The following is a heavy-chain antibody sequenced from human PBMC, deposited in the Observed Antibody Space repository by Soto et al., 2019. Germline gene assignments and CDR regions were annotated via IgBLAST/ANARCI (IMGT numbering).Heavy chain of an antibody. Sequence: ASVKVSCKVSGYTLTELSMHWVRQAPGKGLEWMGGFDPEDGETIYAQKFQGRVTMTEDTSTDTAYMELSSLRSEDTAVYYCATAYYGSGSYLSWGQGTLVTVSS. D-gene: IGHD3-10*01. CDR2: FDPEDGET. CDR3: ATAYYGSGSYLS. J-gene: IGHJ4*02. V-gene: IGHV1-24*01. CDR1: GYTLTELS.